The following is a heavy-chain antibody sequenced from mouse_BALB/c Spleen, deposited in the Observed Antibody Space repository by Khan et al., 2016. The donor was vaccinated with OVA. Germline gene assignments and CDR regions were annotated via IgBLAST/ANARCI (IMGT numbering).Heavy chain of an antibody. Sequence: DLVKPGASVKLSCKASGYTFTSYWINWIKQRPGQGLEWIGRIGPGSSNAYYNDMFKDKATLTVDTSSNTAYIQLSSLSSEDSAVYFCARENYYGSSCYAMDVWGQGTSVTVSA. CDR2: IGPGSSNA. CDR3: ARENYYGSSCYAMDV. J-gene: IGHJ4*01. D-gene: IGHD1-1*01. V-gene: IGHV1S41*01. CDR1: GYTFTSYW.